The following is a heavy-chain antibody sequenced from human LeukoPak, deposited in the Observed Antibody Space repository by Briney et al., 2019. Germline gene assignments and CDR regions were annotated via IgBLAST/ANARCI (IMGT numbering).Heavy chain of an antibody. CDR1: GGSISSYY. CDR2: IYTSGST. J-gene: IGHJ4*02. V-gene: IGHV4-4*07. Sequence: LSETLSLTCTVSGGSISSYYWSWIRQPAGKGLEWIGRIYTSGSTNYNPSLKSRVTMSVDTSKNQFSLKLSSVTAADTAVYYCARDGSSGYYDTFDYWGQGTLVTVSS. D-gene: IGHD3-22*01. CDR3: ARDGSSGYYDTFDY.